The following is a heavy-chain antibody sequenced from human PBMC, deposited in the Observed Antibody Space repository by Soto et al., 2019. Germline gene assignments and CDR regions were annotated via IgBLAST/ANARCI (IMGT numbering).Heavy chain of an antibody. CDR1: GDSITRAGLC. V-gene: IGHV4-30-4*01. J-gene: IGHJ4*01. D-gene: IGHD7-27*01. CDR2: IYDSVNT. Sequence: QVHLGESGPGLVEPSQSLSLTCTVSGDSITRAGLCCSWIRQPPGKDLEWIGHIYDSVNTYTSPSRRSGISISIDAPSNQYSLKLSAVTAADTAVYYSAGGPPGDKVDYWGHGILVTVSS. CDR3: AGGPPGDKVDY.